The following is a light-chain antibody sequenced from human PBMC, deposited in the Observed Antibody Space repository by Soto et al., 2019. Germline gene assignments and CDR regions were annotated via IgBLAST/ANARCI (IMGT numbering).Light chain of an antibody. Sequence: DFPMTQSPSSLSASVGDRVTISCRASQAIDNHVAWYQQKPGKVPRLLIYSASTLQSGVPSRFSGSGSGTDFTLTITILQPEDSATYYCQRLTSAPWTFRQGTNVDLK. CDR2: SAS. CDR1: QAIDNH. CDR3: QRLTSAPWT. V-gene: IGKV1-27*01. J-gene: IGKJ1*01.